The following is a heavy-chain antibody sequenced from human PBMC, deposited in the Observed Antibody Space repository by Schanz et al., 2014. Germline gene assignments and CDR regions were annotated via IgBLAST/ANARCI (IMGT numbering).Heavy chain of an antibody. CDR1: GGTFSTYT. CDR3: ASSAAGYSSSCDFDY. Sequence: QVQLVQSGAEVKKPGSSVKVSCKASGGTFSTYTISWVRQAPGQGLEWMGRIIPILGIANYAQKFQGRVAMTADNSTYTAYTDVSSLRSEETDVYYCASSAAGYSSSCDFDYWGQGTLVTVSP. J-gene: IGHJ4*02. V-gene: IGHV1-69*02. CDR2: IIPILGIA. D-gene: IGHD6-13*01.